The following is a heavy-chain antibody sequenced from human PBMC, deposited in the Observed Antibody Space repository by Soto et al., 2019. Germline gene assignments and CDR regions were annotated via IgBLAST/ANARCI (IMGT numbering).Heavy chain of an antibody. V-gene: IGHV1-8*01. CDR2: MNPNSGNT. CDR1: GYSFTSYD. J-gene: IGHJ6*03. CDR3: ARGRRLRFLEWLPGGDYYYYMDV. Sequence: ASVKVSCKASGYSFTSYDINWVRQATGQGLEWMGWMNPNSGNTGYAQKFQGRVTMTRNTSISTAYMELSSLRSEDTAVYYCARGRRLRFLEWLPGGDYYYYMDVWGKGTTVTVSS. D-gene: IGHD3-3*01.